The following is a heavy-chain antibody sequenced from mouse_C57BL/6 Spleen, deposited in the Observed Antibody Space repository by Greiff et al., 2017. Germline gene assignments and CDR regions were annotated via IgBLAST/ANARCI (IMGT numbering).Heavy chain of an antibody. CDR1: GYTFTSYR. CDR3: SRHYDYYAMDY. V-gene: IGHV1-69*01. CDR2: IDPSDSYT. Sequence: QVQLQQPGAELVMPGASVKLSCQASGYTFTSYRMHWVKQRHGQGLEWSGEIDPSDSYTNYNQKFKGKSTLTVDKSSSTAYMQLSSLTSDDSSFYYCSRHYDYYAMDYWGQGTSVTVAS. D-gene: IGHD1-1*02. J-gene: IGHJ4*01.